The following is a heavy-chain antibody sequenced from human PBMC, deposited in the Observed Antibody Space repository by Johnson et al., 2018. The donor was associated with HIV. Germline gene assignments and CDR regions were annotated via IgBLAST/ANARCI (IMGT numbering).Heavy chain of an antibody. CDR1: GFTFSNYA. J-gene: IGHJ3*02. V-gene: IGHV3-23*04. CDR3: ARDGQDRDDAFDI. Sequence: VQLVESGGGVVQPGGSLRLSCVASGFTFSNYAMSWVRQAPGKGLEWVSAISGSGGSTYYADSVKGRFTIYRDNSKNTLYLQMNSLRAEDTAVYYCARDGQDRDDAFDIWGQGTMVTVSS. D-gene: IGHD3-22*01. CDR2: ISGSGGST.